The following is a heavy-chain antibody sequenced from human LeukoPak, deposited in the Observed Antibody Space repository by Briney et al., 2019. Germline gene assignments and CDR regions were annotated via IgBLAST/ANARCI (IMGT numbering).Heavy chain of an antibody. V-gene: IGHV3-23*01. CDR1: GFTFSSFA. CDR2: ISGSGGST. D-gene: IGHD3-22*01. Sequence: GGSLRLSCAASGFTFSSFAMSWVRQAPGKGLEWVSGISGSGGSTYYADPVKGRFTISRDNTNNTLYLQMNSLRAEDTAVYYCAKHDPRRVVITNWFDPWGQGTLVTVSS. CDR3: AKHDPRRVVITNWFDP. J-gene: IGHJ5*02.